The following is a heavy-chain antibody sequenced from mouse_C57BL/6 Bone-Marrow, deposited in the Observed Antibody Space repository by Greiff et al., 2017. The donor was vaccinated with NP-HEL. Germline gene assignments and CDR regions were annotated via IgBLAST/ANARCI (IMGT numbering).Heavy chain of an antibody. Sequence: VKLQESGPELVKPGASVKISCKASGYAFSSSWMNWVKQRPGKGLEWIGRIYPGDGDTNYNGKFKGKATLTADKSSSTAYMQLSSLSSEDSAVYICALTTVVDPWAMDYWGQGTSVTVSS. CDR2: IYPGDGDT. CDR1: GYAFSSSW. D-gene: IGHD1-1*01. J-gene: IGHJ4*01. V-gene: IGHV1-82*01. CDR3: ALTTVVDPWAMDY.